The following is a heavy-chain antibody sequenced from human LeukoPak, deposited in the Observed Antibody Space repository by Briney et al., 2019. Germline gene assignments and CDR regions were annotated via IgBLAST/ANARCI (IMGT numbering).Heavy chain of an antibody. CDR2: INHSGST. CDR3: ARLSSYYYYYYMDV. Sequence: PSETLSLTCAVYGGSFSGYYWSWIRQPPGKGLEWIGEINHSGSTNYNPSLKSRVTISVDTSKNQFSLKLSSVTAADTAVYYCARLSSYYYYYYMDVWGKGTTVTVSS. V-gene: IGHV4-34*01. J-gene: IGHJ6*03. CDR1: GGSFSGYY.